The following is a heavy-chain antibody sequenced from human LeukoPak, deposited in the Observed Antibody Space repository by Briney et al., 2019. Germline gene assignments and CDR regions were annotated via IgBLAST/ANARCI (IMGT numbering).Heavy chain of an antibody. V-gene: IGHV3-23*01. CDR2: ISGSGGST. CDR3: AKDQYGDYFGDAFDI. J-gene: IGHJ3*02. CDR1: GFTFSSYG. D-gene: IGHD4-17*01. Sequence: PGGSLRLSCAASGFTFSSYGMSWVRQAPGKGLEWVSAISGSGGSTYYADSVKGRFTISRDNSKNTLYLQMNSLRAEDTAVYYCAKDQYGDYFGDAFDIWGQGTMVTVSS.